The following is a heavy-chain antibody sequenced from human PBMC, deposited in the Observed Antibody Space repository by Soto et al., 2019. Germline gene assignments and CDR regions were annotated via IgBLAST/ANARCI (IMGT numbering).Heavy chain of an antibody. CDR2: ISYDGSNK. J-gene: IGHJ3*02. CDR1: GFTFSSYA. Sequence: QVQLVESGGGVVQPGRSLRLSCAASGFTFSSYAMHWVRQAPGKGLEWVAVISYDGSNKYYADSVKGRFTISRDNSKNTLYLQMNSLRAEHTAVYYCAREVIVVVTAPAFDIWGQGTMVTVSS. CDR3: AREVIVVVTAPAFDI. V-gene: IGHV3-30-3*01. D-gene: IGHD2-21*02.